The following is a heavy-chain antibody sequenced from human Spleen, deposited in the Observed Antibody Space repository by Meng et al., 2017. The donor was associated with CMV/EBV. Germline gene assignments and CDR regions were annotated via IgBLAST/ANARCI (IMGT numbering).Heavy chain of an antibody. CDR1: VGSMSSGNYY. CDR2: IHHSGSA. J-gene: IGHJ4*02. V-gene: IGHV4-30-4*01. Sequence: HVPLQESGPGLVEPSQTLSLTCTVSVGSMSSGNYYWSWIRQPPGKGLEWIGYIHHSGSAYYNPSLKSRVSISVDTSKNQFSLNLNSMTAADTAVYYCASFDHIPRRNYFDYWGQGTLVTVSS. CDR3: ASFDHIPRRNYFDY. D-gene: IGHD2-21*01.